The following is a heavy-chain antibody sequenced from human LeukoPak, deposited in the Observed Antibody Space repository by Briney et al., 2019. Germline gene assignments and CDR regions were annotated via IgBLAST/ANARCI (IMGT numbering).Heavy chain of an antibody. CDR1: GYTFTGYY. Sequence: GTSVKVSCKASGYTFTGYYMHWVRQAPGQGLEWMGRINPNSGGTNYAQKFQGRVTMTRDTSISTAYMELSRLRSDDAAVYYCARAPSIVARRAVCFDPWGQGTLVTVSS. V-gene: IGHV1-2*06. J-gene: IGHJ5*02. D-gene: IGHD6-6*01. CDR2: INPNSGGT. CDR3: ARAPSIVARRAVCFDP.